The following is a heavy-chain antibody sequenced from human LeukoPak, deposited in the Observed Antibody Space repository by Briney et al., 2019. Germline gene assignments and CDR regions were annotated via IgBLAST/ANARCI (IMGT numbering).Heavy chain of an antibody. CDR3: ARDQVASSSPFDY. J-gene: IGHJ4*02. D-gene: IGHD6-13*01. CDR2: IYYSGST. CDR1: GGSISSSSYY. V-gene: IGHV4-39*07. Sequence: SETLSLTCTVSGGSISSSSYYWGWIRQPPGKGLEWIGSIYYSGSTYYNPSLKSRVTISVDTSKNQFSLKLSSVTAADTAVYYCARDQVASSSPFDYWGQGTLVTVSS.